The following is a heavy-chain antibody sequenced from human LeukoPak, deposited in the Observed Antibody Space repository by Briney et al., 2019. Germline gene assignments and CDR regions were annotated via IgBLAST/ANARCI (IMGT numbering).Heavy chain of an antibody. CDR3: AKRGVVIRVILVGFHKEAYYFDS. Sequence: GGSLRLSCAVSGITLNNYGMSWVRQAPGKGLEWVAGISDSGGRTNYADSVKGRFTISRDNPKNTLYLQMNGLRAGDTAVYFCAKRGVVIRVILVGFHKEAYYFDSWGQGALVTVSS. CDR1: GITLNNYG. CDR2: ISDSGGRT. J-gene: IGHJ4*02. D-gene: IGHD3-22*01. V-gene: IGHV3-23*01.